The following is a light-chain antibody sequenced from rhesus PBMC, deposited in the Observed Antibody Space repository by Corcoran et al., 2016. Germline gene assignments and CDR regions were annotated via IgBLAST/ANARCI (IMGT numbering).Light chain of an antibody. CDR2: GAS. CDR3: QECSSSPLT. CDR1: QSVSSY. J-gene: IGKJ4*01. V-gene: IGKV3-53*01. Sequence: QVILTQSPATLSLSPGERATLSCRASQSVSSYLAWYQQKPGPAPRLLIYGASRRATGTPDRFSGSGSGTEFTLTISSLEPEDFAVYYCQECSSSPLTFGGGTKVEIK.